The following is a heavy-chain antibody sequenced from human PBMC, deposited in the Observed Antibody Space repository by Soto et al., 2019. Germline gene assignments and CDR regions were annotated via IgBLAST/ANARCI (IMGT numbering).Heavy chain of an antibody. CDR3: AKGGGTTTVTTMYYFDY. D-gene: IGHD4-17*01. Sequence: EVQLLESGGGLVQPGGSLRLSCAASGFTFSSYAMSWVRQAPGKGLEWVSAISGSGGSTYYADSVKGRFTISRDNSKNTLYLQRNSLRAEDTAVYYCAKGGGTTTVTTMYYFDYWGQGTLVTVSS. CDR1: GFTFSSYA. V-gene: IGHV3-23*01. CDR2: ISGSGGST. J-gene: IGHJ4*02.